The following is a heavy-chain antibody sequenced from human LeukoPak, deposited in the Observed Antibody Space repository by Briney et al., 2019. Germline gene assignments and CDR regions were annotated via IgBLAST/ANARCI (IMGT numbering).Heavy chain of an antibody. Sequence: PGGSLRLSCAASGFTFSSYAMSWVRQAPGKGLEWVSAISGSGGSTYYADSVKGRFTISRDNSKNTLYLQMNSLRAEDTAVYYCAKDQSGYYDSSGYFDYWGQGTLVTVSS. D-gene: IGHD3-22*01. CDR1: GFTFSSYA. CDR3: AKDQSGYYDSSGYFDY. CDR2: ISGSGGST. J-gene: IGHJ4*02. V-gene: IGHV3-23*01.